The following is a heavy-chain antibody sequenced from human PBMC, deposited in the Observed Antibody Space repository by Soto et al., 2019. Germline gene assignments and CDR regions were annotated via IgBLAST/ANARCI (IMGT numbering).Heavy chain of an antibody. Sequence: SETLSLTCTVSGGSISSGGYYWSWIRQHPGKGLEWIGYIYYSGSTYYNPSLKSRVTISVDTSKNQFSLKLSSVTAADTAVYYCARPANGHSGGSDYHHDAFDIWGQGRKVTVSS. CDR1: GGSISSGGYY. J-gene: IGHJ3*02. CDR2: IYYSGST. V-gene: IGHV4-31*03. D-gene: IGHD3-10*01. CDR3: ARPANGHSGGSDYHHDAFDI.